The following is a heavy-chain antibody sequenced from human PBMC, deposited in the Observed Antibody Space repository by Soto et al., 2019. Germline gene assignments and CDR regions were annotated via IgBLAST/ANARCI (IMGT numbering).Heavy chain of an antibody. D-gene: IGHD6-19*01. CDR2: INGDGSTT. Sequence: PGGSLRLSCTASGFTFRDYWMHWVRQAPGKGLVWVSQINGDGSTTTYADSVKVRFTISRDNDKNTVYLQMTSLGLEDTALYYCAKDSRISGHPLDSWGQGILVTVSS. J-gene: IGHJ4*02. CDR3: AKDSRISGHPLDS. CDR1: GFTFRDYW. V-gene: IGHV3-74*01.